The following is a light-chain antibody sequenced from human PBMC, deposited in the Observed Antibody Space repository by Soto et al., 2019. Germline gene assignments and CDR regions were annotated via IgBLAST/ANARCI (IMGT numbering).Light chain of an antibody. J-gene: IGLJ2*01. CDR2: EGS. V-gene: IGLV2-23*01. CDR3: CSFALINTLV. Sequence: QSVLTQPASVSGSPGQSITISCTGTSSDVGSYNLVSWYQQLPGKAPKLVIYEGSKRPSGVSDRFSGSKSGNTASLTISGLQAEDEADYYCCSFALINTLVFGGGPSSPS. CDR1: SSDVGSYNL.